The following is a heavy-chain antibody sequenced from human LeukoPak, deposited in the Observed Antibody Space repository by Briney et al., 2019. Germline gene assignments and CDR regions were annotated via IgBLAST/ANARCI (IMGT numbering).Heavy chain of an antibody. D-gene: IGHD3-9*01. Sequence: SETLSLTCAVYGGSFSGYYWSWIRQPPGKGLEWIGEINHSGSTNYNPSLKSRVTMSVDSSKNQFSLKLRSVTAADTAVYYCARCLTKTYYYYYMDVWGKGTTVTVSS. V-gene: IGHV4-34*01. CDR2: INHSGST. CDR1: GGSFSGYY. J-gene: IGHJ6*03. CDR3: ARCLTKTYYYYYMDV.